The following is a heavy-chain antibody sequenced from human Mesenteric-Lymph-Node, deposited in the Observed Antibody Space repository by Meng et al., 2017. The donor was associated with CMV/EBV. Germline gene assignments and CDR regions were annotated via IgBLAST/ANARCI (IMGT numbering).Heavy chain of an antibody. CDR1: GGSISSYY. CDR3: ASFDY. CDR2: IYYSGST. Sequence: GSLRLSCTVSGGSISSYYWSWIRQPPGKGLEWIGYIYYSGSTNYNPSLKSRVTILVDTSKNQFSLKLSSVTAADTAVYYCASFDYWGQGTLVTVSS. V-gene: IGHV4-59*01. J-gene: IGHJ4*02.